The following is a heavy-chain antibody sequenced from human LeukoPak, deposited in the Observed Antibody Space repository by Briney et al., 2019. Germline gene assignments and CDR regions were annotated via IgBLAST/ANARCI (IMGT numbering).Heavy chain of an antibody. CDR2: IYYSGST. J-gene: IGHJ3*02. Sequence: SETLSLTCTVSGGSISSGDYYWSWIRQPPGKGLEWIGYIYYSGSTYYNPSLKSRVTISVDTSKNQFSLKLSSVTAADTAVYYCARDVYDFWSGYYIGAFDIWGQGTMVTVSS. CDR3: ARDVYDFWSGYYIGAFDI. V-gene: IGHV4-30-4*02. CDR1: GGSISSGDYY. D-gene: IGHD3-3*01.